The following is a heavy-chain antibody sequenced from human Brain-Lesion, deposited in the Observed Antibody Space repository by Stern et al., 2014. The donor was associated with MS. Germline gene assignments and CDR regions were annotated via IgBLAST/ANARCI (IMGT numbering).Heavy chain of an antibody. CDR1: GASISSSY. D-gene: IGHD3-16*01. V-gene: IGHV4-59*01. CDR2: IYDSGIT. CDR3: AKWGTGGYGHFDY. Sequence: VQLVDSGPGLVKPSETLSLTCTVSGASISSSYWSWIRQPPGKGPEWIAYIYDSGITNYNPSLRSRVTISVDMAKNQFSLKVTSVTAADTAVYYCAKWGTGGYGHFDYWGQGILVTVSS. J-gene: IGHJ4*02.